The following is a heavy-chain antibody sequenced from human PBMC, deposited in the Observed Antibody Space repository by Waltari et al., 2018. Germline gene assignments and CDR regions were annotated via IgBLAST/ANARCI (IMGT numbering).Heavy chain of an antibody. J-gene: IGHJ6*03. Sequence: QLQLQESGPGLVKPSETLSLTCTVSGGSISSSSYYWGWIRQPPGKGLEWIGSIYYSGSTYYNPSLKSRVTISVDTSKNQFSLKLSSVTAADTAVYYCAGDPGGVISYYYYYYMDVWGKGTTVIVSS. D-gene: IGHD3-10*01. CDR2: IYYSGST. CDR1: GGSISSSSYY. CDR3: AGDPGGVISYYYYYYMDV. V-gene: IGHV4-39*01.